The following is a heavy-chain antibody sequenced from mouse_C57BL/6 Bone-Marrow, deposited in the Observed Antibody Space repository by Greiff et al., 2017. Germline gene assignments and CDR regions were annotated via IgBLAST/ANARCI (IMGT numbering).Heavy chain of an antibody. CDR1: GFTFSDYY. D-gene: IGHD1-1*01. Sequence: DVKLVESGGGLVQPGGSLKLSCAASGFTFSDYYMYWVRQTPEKRLEWVAYISNGGGSTYYPDTVQGRFTISRDNAKNTLYLQMSRLKSEDTAMYYCARQRGATVPFDYWGQGTTLTVSS. V-gene: IGHV5-12*01. CDR3: ARQRGATVPFDY. J-gene: IGHJ2*01. CDR2: ISNGGGST.